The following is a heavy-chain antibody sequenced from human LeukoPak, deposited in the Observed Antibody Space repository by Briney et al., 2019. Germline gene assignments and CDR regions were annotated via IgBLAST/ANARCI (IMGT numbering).Heavy chain of an antibody. V-gene: IGHV1-2*02. Sequence: ASVKVSCKASGYTFTAYYMHWVRQAPGQGLEWMGWINPNSGGTNYARKFQGRVTITADESTSTAYMELSSLRSEDTAVYYCAREGAVGYQLPRDYYYYMDVWGKGTTVTISS. D-gene: IGHD2-2*01. J-gene: IGHJ6*03. CDR3: AREGAVGYQLPRDYYYYMDV. CDR1: GYTFTAYY. CDR2: INPNSGGT.